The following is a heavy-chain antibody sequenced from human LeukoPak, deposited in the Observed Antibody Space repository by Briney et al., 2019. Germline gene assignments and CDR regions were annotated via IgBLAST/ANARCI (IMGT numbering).Heavy chain of an antibody. CDR1: GFTFSSYA. CDR2: ISGSGGST. V-gene: IGHV3-23*01. CDR3: AKDGSSSWSPYYFDY. Sequence: AESLRLSCAASGFTFSSYAMSWVRQAPGKGLEWVSAISGSGGSTYYADSVKGRFTISRDNSKNTLYLQMNSLRAEDTAVYYCAKDGSSSWSPYYFDYWGQGTLVTVSS. D-gene: IGHD6-13*01. J-gene: IGHJ4*02.